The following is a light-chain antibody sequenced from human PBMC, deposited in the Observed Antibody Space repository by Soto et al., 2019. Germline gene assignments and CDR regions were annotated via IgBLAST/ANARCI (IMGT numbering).Light chain of an antibody. CDR1: QSIGTY. CDR3: QQRNDWPWT. V-gene: IGKV3-11*01. Sequence: EIVLTQSPATLSLSPGERATLSCRARQSIGTYLAWYRQKPGQAPRLLIYDASYKTTGIPARFSGSGSGTDFTLTISSLEPEDFAFYYCQQRNDWPWTFGQGTHVEIK. J-gene: IGKJ1*01. CDR2: DAS.